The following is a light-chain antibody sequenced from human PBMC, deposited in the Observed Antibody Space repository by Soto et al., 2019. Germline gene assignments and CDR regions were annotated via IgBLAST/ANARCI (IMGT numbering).Light chain of an antibody. CDR1: DSDIGTYDY. J-gene: IGLJ1*01. Sequence: QSALSQPRSVSGSPGQSVTISCTGTDSDIGTYDYVSWYQQHPGKAPKLVIYEVTKRPSGVPDRVSASKSGNTASLTVSGLRAEDEADYYCSSYAGSNNFVFGSGTKLTVL. CDR2: EVT. V-gene: IGLV2-8*01. CDR3: SSYAGSNNFV.